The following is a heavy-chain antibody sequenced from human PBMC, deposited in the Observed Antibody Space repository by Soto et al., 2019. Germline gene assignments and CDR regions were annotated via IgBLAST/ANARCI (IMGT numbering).Heavy chain of an antibody. V-gene: IGHV3-23*01. D-gene: IGHD2-15*01. CDR1: GFTFSSYA. CDR3: AKEIVAAAYVETSHFDF. J-gene: IGHJ4*02. Sequence: EVRLLESGGGLVQPGGSLRLSCAASGFTFSSYAMGWVRQAPGKGLEWVSGIDGSGGDTSFADSVKGRFTISRDNSENTLYLHMNSLRAEDTARYFCAKEIVAAAYVETSHFDFWGQGTLVTVSS. CDR2: IDGSGGDT.